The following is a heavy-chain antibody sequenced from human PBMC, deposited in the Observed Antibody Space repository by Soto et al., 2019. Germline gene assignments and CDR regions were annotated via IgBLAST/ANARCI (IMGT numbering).Heavy chain of an antibody. V-gene: IGHV4-30-4*01. CDR1: GGSISSGDYY. J-gene: IGHJ4*02. D-gene: IGHD5-18*01. Sequence: QVQLQESGPGLVKPSQTLSLTCTVSGGSISSGDYYWSWIRQPPGKGLEWIGYIYYSGSTYYNPSRQSRVTISVDTSKNQFSLKLSSVTAADTAVYYCARGILGFYGYSYGFLLDYWGQGTLVTVSS. CDR2: IYYSGST. CDR3: ARGILGFYGYSYGFLLDY.